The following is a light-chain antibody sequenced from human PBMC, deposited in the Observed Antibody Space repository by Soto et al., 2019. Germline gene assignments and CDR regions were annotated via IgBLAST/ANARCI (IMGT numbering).Light chain of an antibody. CDR3: SSYTTSGTRV. CDR2: EVS. V-gene: IGLV2-14*01. J-gene: IGLJ1*01. Sequence: QSVLTQPASVSGSPGQSIAISCTGSSSDVGFYNYVSWYQQHPGEVPKLIIFEVSNRPSGVSNRFSGSKSGNTASLTISGLQAEDEAAYYCSSYTTSGTRVFGTGTKLTVL. CDR1: SSDVGFYNY.